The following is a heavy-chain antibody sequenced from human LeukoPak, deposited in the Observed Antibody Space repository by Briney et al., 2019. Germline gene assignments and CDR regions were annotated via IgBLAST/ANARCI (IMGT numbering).Heavy chain of an antibody. CDR3: ARHSSAARPNFDY. CDR1: GGSISSSSYY. V-gene: IGHV4-39*01. J-gene: IGHJ4*02. D-gene: IGHD6-6*01. Sequence: SETLSLTCTVSGGSISSSSYYWGWIRQPPGKGLEWIGSIYYSGTTYYNPSLKSRVTISVDTSKNQFSLEVTSMTAADTAVYYCARHSSAARPNFDYWGQGTLVTVSS. CDR2: IYYSGTT.